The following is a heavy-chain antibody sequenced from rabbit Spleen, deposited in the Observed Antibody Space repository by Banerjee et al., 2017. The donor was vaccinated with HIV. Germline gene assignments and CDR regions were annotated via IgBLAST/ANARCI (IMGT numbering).Heavy chain of an antibody. CDR2: AVAGSSDNT. CDR1: GFSFNEFSFNGGYD. J-gene: IGHJ6*01. CDR3: ARDTGSSFSSYGMDL. D-gene: IGHD8-1*01. Sequence: QEQLVETGGGLVQPGGALKLSCKASGFSFNEFSFNGGYDMCGVRQAPGKGLEWVACAVAGSSDNTYSATWAKGRFTISKTSSTTVTLQMTSLTAADTATYFCARDTGSSFSSYGMDLWGPGTLVTVS. V-gene: IGHV1S45*01.